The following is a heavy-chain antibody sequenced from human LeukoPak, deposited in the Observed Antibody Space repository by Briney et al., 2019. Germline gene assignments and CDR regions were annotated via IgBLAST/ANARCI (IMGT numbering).Heavy chain of an antibody. CDR1: GLTFSSYG. Sequence: GGSLRLSCAASGLTFSSYGMHWVRQAPGKGLEWVAVISYDGSNKYYADSVKGRFTISRDNSKNTLYLQMNSLRAEDTAVYYCARSRGLRSYFDYWGQGTLVTVSS. J-gene: IGHJ4*02. D-gene: IGHD4-17*01. CDR3: ARSRGLRSYFDY. V-gene: IGHV3-30*03. CDR2: ISYDGSNK.